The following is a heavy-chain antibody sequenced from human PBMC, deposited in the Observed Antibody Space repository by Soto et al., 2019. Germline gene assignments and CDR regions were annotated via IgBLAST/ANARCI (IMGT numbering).Heavy chain of an antibody. V-gene: IGHV3-30*18. J-gene: IGHJ6*02. CDR1: GFTFSSYG. CDR2: ISYDGSNK. CDR3: AKDQGGDDFWSGYFYHYGMDV. D-gene: IGHD3-3*01. Sequence: GSLRLSCAASGFTFSSYGMHWVRQAPGKGLEWVAVISYDGSNKYYADSVKGRFTISRDNSKNTLYLQMNSLRAEDTAVYYCAKDQGGDDFWSGYFYHYGMDVWGQGTTVTVSS.